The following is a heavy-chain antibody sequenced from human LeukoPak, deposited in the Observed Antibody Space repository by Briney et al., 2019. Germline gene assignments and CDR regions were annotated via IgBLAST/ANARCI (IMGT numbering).Heavy chain of an antibody. CDR2: ISGSGGRT. J-gene: IGHJ4*02. CDR1: GFTFSNYA. Sequence: PGGSLRLSCAASGFTFSNYAMRWVRQAPGKGLEWVSVISGSGGRTYYADSVKGRFTISRDNSKNTLYLQVNSLRAEDTAIYYCTKHGEAYGDSKTDYWGQGTLVTVSS. V-gene: IGHV3-23*01. CDR3: TKHGEAYGDSKTDY. D-gene: IGHD4-17*01.